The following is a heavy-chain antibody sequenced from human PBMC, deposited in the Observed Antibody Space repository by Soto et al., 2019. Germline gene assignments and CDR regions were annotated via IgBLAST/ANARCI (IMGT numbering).Heavy chain of an antibody. V-gene: IGHV1-24*01. J-gene: IGHJ4*02. CDR2: FDPEDGET. CDR1: GYTLAELS. D-gene: IGHD3-9*01. CDR3: ATSRGYYDILSGFDY. Sequence: GASVKVSCKVSGYTLAELSMHWVRQAPGKGLEWMGGFDPEDGETIYAQKFQGRVTMTEDTSTDTAYMELSSLRSEDTAVYYCATSRGYYDILSGFDYWGQGTLVTVSS.